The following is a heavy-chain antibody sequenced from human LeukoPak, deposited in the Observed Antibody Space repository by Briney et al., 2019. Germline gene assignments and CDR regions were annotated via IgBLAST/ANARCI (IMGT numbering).Heavy chain of an antibody. D-gene: IGHD1-26*01. V-gene: IGHV1-2*02. CDR1: GYTFTGYY. CDR3: ARGSAYSGSYYYYYCMDV. Sequence: ASVKVSYKASGYTFTGYYMHWVRQAPGQGLEWMGWINPNSGGTNYAQKFQGRVTMTRDTSISTAYMELSRLRSDDTAVYYCARGSAYSGSYYYYYCMDVWGKGTTVTVSS. J-gene: IGHJ6*03. CDR2: INPNSGGT.